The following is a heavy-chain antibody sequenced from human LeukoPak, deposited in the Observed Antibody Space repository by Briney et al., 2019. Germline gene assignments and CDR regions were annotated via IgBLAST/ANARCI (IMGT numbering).Heavy chain of an antibody. CDR2: ISAYSGNT. Sequence: ASVKVSCKASGFTFTSYGFSWVRQAPGQGLEWMGWISAYSGNTNFAQKFQGRVTMTTDTSTRTVYMELRSLRSDDTAVYFCAKRGVVIRVILVGFHKEAYYFDSWGQGALVTVSS. J-gene: IGHJ4*02. CDR1: GFTFTSYG. V-gene: IGHV1-18*04. D-gene: IGHD3-22*01. CDR3: AKRGVVIRVILVGFHKEAYYFDS.